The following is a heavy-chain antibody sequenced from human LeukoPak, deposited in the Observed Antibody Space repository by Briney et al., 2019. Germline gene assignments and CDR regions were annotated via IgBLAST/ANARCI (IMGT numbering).Heavy chain of an antibody. Sequence: PSETLSLTCTVSGGSISSYYWSWIRQPPGKGLEWIGYIYYSGSTNYNPSLKSRVTISVDTSKNQFSLKLSSVTAADTAVYYCARALRELPHYFDYWGQGTLVTVSS. V-gene: IGHV4-59*01. CDR1: GGSISSYY. D-gene: IGHD1-26*01. CDR3: ARALRELPHYFDY. CDR2: IYYSGST. J-gene: IGHJ4*02.